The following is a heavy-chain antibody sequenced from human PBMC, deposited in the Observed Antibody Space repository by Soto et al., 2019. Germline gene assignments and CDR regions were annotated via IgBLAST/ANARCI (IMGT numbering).Heavy chain of an antibody. V-gene: IGHV6-1*01. CDR3: ARVRGSREQGSQGYYYYGMDV. CDR2: TYYRSKWYN. CDR1: GDSVSSNSAA. D-gene: IGHD1-26*01. J-gene: IGHJ6*02. Sequence: PSQTLSLTCAISGDSVSSNSAAWNWIRQSPSRGLEWLGRTYYRSKWYNDYAVSVKSRVTINPDTSKNQFSLQLNSVTPEDTAVYYCARVRGSREQGSQGYYYYGMDVWGQATKVTVYS.